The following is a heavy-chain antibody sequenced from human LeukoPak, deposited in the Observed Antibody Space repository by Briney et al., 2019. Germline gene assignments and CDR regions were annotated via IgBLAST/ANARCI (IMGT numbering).Heavy chain of an antibody. D-gene: IGHD6-19*01. CDR1: GFTFSTYW. Sequence: PGGSLRLSCAASGFTFSTYWMSWVRQTPGKGLEWISAISGSGGSTYYTDSVKGRFTISRDNSKNTLYLQMNSLRAEDTAVYYCAKDQAVSIKYYFDYWGQGTLVTVSS. J-gene: IGHJ4*02. CDR3: AKDQAVSIKYYFDY. CDR2: ISGSGGST. V-gene: IGHV3-23*01.